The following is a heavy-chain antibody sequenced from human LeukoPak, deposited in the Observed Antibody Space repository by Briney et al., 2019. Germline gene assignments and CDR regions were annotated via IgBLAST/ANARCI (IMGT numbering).Heavy chain of an antibody. CDR2: IYYSGST. V-gene: IGHV4-59*08. Sequence: PSEILSLTCTVSGGSISSYYWSWIRQPPRKGLEWIGYIYYSGSTNYNPSLKSRVTISVDTSKNQCSLKLSSVTAADTAVYYCARRPGYSYAYYFDYWGQGTLVTVSS. J-gene: IGHJ4*02. CDR1: GGSISSYY. D-gene: IGHD5-18*01. CDR3: ARRPGYSYAYYFDY.